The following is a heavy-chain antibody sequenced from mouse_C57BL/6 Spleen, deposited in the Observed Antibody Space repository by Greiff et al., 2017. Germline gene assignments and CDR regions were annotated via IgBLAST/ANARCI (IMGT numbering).Heavy chain of an antibody. CDR1: GYTFTSYW. V-gene: IGHV1-52*01. CDR3: ARLTLYDGYACYFDY. D-gene: IGHD2-3*01. Sequence: QVQLQQPGAELVRPGSSVKLSCKASGYTFTSYWMHWVKQRPIQGLEWIGNIDPSDSETHYNQKFKDKATLTVDKSSSTAYMQLSSLTSEDSAVYYCARLTLYDGYACYFDYWGQGTTLTVSS. J-gene: IGHJ2*01. CDR2: IDPSDSET.